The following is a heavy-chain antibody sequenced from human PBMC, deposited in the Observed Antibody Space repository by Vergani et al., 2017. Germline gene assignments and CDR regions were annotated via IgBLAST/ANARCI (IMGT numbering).Heavy chain of an antibody. Sequence: EVELVQSGPEMRKPGESLKISCKGSEYSFGNYWIGWVRQMPGKGLEWMGIIYPADSDTRYSPSFQGQVTISADKSISTAFLQWDSRKASDTALYYCARHTTYTDSGGQGTLVTVSS. J-gene: IGHJ4*02. V-gene: IGHV5-51*01. CDR3: ARHTTYTDS. CDR2: IYPADSDT. D-gene: IGHD1-1*01. CDR1: EYSFGNYW.